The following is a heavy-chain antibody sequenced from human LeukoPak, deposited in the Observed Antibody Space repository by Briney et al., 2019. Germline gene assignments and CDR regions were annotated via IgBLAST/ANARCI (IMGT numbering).Heavy chain of an antibody. CDR3: ARSRTPTDFDC. CDR1: GGSFSGYY. J-gene: IGHJ4*02. Sequence: SETLSLTCAVYGGSFSGYYWSWIRQPPGKGLEWIGEINHSGSTNYNPSLKSRVTISVDTSKNQFSLKLSSVTAADTAVYYCARSRTPTDFDCWGQGTLVTVSS. CDR2: INHSGST. V-gene: IGHV4-34*01.